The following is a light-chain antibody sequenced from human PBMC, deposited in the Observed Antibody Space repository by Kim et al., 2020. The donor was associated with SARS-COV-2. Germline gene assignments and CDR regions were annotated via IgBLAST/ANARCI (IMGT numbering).Light chain of an antibody. Sequence: SSELTQDPAVSVALGQTVRITCQGDSLRRYYASWYQQKPGQAPVLVMYGKKNRPSGIPDRFSGSSSGNTASLTITGAQAEDEADYYCNSRDSTGNHVLFGGGTKLTAL. V-gene: IGLV3-19*01. CDR3: NSRDSTGNHVL. CDR1: SLRRYY. CDR2: GKK. J-gene: IGLJ2*01.